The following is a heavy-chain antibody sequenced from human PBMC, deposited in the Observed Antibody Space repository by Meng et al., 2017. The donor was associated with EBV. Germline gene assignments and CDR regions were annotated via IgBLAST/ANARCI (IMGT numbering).Heavy chain of an antibody. CDR3: AHRRDEYSSSWYGWFDP. Sequence: WTEPVPPLLKPNQTPPLTCTFSGFSLRTSGVGVGWIRQPPGKALEWLALIYWDDDKRYSPSLKSRLTITKDTSKNQVVLTMTNMDSVDTATYYCAHRRDEYSSSWYGWFDPWGQGTLVTVSS. D-gene: IGHD6-13*01. CDR1: GFSLRTSGVG. V-gene: IGHV2-5*02. CDR2: IYWDDDK. J-gene: IGHJ5*02.